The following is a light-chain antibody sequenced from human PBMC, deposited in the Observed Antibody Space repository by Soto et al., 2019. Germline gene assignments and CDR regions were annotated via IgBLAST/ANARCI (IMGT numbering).Light chain of an antibody. Sequence: DIQMTQSPSTLSASVGDRVTITCRASQSISSWLAWYQQKPGKAPKLLIYKASSLESGVPSRFSGSGPGTEFTLTISSLQPDDFATYYYQHYNSYPSTFGQGTKVEIK. CDR1: QSISSW. J-gene: IGKJ2*01. CDR3: QHYNSYPST. CDR2: KAS. V-gene: IGKV1-5*03.